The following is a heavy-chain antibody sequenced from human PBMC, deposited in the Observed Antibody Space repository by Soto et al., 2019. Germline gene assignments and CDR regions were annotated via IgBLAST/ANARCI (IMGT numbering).Heavy chain of an antibody. CDR1: GGSFSGYY. V-gene: IGHV4-34*01. J-gene: IGHJ6*03. D-gene: IGHD1-7*01. CDR3: ARGAPSPNYLKDGYYYYMDV. Sequence: QVQLQQWGAGLLKPSETLSLTCAVYGGSFSGYYWSWIRQPPGKGLEWIGEINHSGSTNYNPSLKSRVTISVDTSKNQFSLKLSSVTAADTAVYCCARGAPSPNYLKDGYYYYMDVWGKGTTVTVSS. CDR2: INHSGST.